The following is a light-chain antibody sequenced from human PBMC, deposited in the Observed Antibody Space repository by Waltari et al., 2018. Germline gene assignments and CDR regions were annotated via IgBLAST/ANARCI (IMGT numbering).Light chain of an antibody. CDR2: DDS. V-gene: IGLV3-21*02. CDR3: QVWDGSSDHVV. J-gene: IGLJ2*01. Sequence: SYVLTQPPSVSVAPGQTARIPCGGNNIGSKSVTWYQQKPGQAPGLVVYDDSDRPSGIPERISGSNSGNTATLTISRVEAGDEADYFCQVWDGSSDHVVFGGGTKLTVL. CDR1: NIGSKS.